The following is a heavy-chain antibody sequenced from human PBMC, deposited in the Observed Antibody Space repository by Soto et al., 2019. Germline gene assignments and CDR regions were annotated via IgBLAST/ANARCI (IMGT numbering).Heavy chain of an antibody. CDR3: AREYSSSHPSSGMDV. V-gene: IGHV1-2*04. J-gene: IGHJ6*02. CDR2: INPNSGGT. CDR1: GYTFTGYY. D-gene: IGHD6-6*01. Sequence: ASVKVSCKASGYTFTGYYMHWVRQAPGQGLEWMGWINPNSGGTNYAQKFQGWVTMTRDTSISTAYMGLSRLRSDDTAVYYCAREYSSSHPSSGMDVWGQGTTVTVSS.